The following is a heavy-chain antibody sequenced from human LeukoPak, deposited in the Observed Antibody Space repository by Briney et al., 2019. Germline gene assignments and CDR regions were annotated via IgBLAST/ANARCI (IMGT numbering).Heavy chain of an antibody. CDR2: ISSGGTYE. CDR1: GFTFSNYA. V-gene: IGHV3-30*07. D-gene: IGHD1-1*01. J-gene: IGHJ4*02. Sequence: GGSLRLSCAASGFTFSNYAMHWVRQAPGKGLEWVSLISSGGTYEYYADSVKGRFTISRDNSKNTVYLQMTSLRAEDTALYYCARDPSGSWNDVGTFDSWGQGTLVSVSS. CDR3: ARDPSGSWNDVGTFDS.